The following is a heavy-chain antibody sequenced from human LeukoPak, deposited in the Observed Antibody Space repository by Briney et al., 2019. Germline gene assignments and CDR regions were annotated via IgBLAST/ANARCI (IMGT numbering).Heavy chain of an antibody. J-gene: IGHJ3*02. Sequence: GESLRLSCAASGFTFSSYGMSWVRQAPGKGLEWVSGISGSGGSTYYADSVKGRFTISRDNSKNTLYLQMNSLRAEDTAVYYCAREMDRMDAFDIWGQGTMVTVSS. CDR1: GFTFSSYG. D-gene: IGHD2-8*01. V-gene: IGHV3-23*01. CDR2: ISGSGGST. CDR3: AREMDRMDAFDI.